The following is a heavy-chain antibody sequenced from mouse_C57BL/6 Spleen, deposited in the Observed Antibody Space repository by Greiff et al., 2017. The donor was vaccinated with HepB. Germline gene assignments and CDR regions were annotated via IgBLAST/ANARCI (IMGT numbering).Heavy chain of an antibody. CDR2: ISSGGDYL. CDR1: GFTFSSYA. V-gene: IGHV5-9-1*02. CDR3: TRVDGYYLDY. Sequence: EVMLVESGEGLVKPGGSLKLSCAASGFTFSSYAMSWVRQTPEKRLEWVAYISSGGDYLYYADTVKGRFTSYRDNARNTLYLQMSSLKSEDTAMYYCTRVDGYYLDYWGQGTTLTVSS. D-gene: IGHD2-3*01. J-gene: IGHJ2*01.